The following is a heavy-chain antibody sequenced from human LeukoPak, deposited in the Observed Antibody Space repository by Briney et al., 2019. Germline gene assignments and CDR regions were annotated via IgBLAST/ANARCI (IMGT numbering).Heavy chain of an antibody. V-gene: IGHV3-33*01. D-gene: IGHD3-22*01. CDR1: GFTFSSFA. J-gene: IGHJ4*02. Sequence: PGGSLRLSCAASGFTFSSFAVHWVHQAPGKGLEWVAVIWFDGSDKYYADSVKGRFTISRDNSKSTLYLQMNSLRAEDTAVYYCVRTFDSSGYDYGHYFDYWGQGTLVTVSS. CDR3: VRTFDSSGYDYGHYFDY. CDR2: IWFDGSDK.